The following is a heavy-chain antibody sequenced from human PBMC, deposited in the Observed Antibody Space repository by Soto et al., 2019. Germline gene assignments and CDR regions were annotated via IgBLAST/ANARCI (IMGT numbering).Heavy chain of an antibody. CDR2: IYYSGST. Sequence: SETLSLTCTVSGGSISSGGYYWSWIRQHPGKGLEWIGYIYYSGSTYYNPSLKSRVTISVDTSKNQFSLKLSSVTAADTAVYYCFVYSRYHWGSIDYWCQAILVTVS. CDR1: GGSISSGGYY. CDR3: FVYSRYHWGSIDY. D-gene: IGHD5-12*01. J-gene: IGHJ4*02. V-gene: IGHV4-31*03.